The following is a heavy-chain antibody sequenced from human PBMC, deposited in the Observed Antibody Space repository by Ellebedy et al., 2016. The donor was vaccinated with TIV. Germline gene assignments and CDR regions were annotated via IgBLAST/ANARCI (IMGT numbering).Heavy chain of an antibody. D-gene: IGHD4-17*01. Sequence: SETLSLXCTVSGGSISSGNYYWSWIRQHPGKGLEWIGYIYYSGSTNYNPSLKSRVTISVDTSKNQFSLKLSSVTAADTAVYYCARGLVRNDYGDYYYYYGMDVWGQGTTVTVSS. V-gene: IGHV4-31*03. CDR2: IYYSGST. J-gene: IGHJ6*02. CDR3: ARGLVRNDYGDYYYYYGMDV. CDR1: GGSISSGNYY.